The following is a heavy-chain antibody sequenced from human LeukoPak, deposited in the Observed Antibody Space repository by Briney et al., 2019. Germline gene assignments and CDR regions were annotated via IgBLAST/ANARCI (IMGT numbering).Heavy chain of an antibody. V-gene: IGHV4-34*01. CDR2: INHSGST. D-gene: IGHD3-3*01. CDR3: ARAIVLRFLEWSNWFDP. J-gene: IGHJ5*02. Sequence: SETLSLTCAVYGGSFSGYYWSWIRQPPGKGLEWIGEINHSGSTNYNPSLKSRVTISVDTSKNQFSLKLSSVTAADTAVYYCARAIVLRFLEWSNWFDPWGQGTLVTVSS. CDR1: GGSFSGYY.